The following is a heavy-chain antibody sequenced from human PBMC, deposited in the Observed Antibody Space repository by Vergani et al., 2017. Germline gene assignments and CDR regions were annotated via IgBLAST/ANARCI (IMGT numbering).Heavy chain of an antibody. V-gene: IGHV4-31*03. CDR3: ARTRITIFGVVIRGCCFDD. CDR2: IYYSGST. D-gene: IGHD3-3*01. Sequence: QLQESGPGLVKPSQTLSLTCTVSGGSISSGGYYWSWIRQHPGKGLEWIGDIYYSGSTYYNPSLKSRVTISVDTSKNQFSLKLSSVTAADTAVYYCARTRITIFGVVIRGCCFDDGDQGSLVTVSS. CDR1: GGSISSGGYY. J-gene: IGHJ4*02.